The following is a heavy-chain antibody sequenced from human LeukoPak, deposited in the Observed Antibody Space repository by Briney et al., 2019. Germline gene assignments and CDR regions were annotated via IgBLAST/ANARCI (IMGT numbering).Heavy chain of an antibody. CDR2: INHSGST. CDR3: ARGFSIVGATDDY. CDR1: GGSFSGYY. D-gene: IGHD1-26*01. V-gene: IGHV4-34*01. J-gene: IGHJ4*02. Sequence: PSETLSLTCAVYGGSFSGYYWSWIRQPPGKGLEWIGEINHSGSTNYNPSLKCRVTISVDTSKNQFSLKLSSVTAADTAVYYCARGFSIVGATDDYWGQGTLVTVSS.